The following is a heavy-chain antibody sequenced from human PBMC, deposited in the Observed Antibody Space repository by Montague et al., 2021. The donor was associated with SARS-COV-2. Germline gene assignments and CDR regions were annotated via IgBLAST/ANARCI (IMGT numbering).Heavy chain of an antibody. V-gene: IGHV4-4*02. J-gene: IGHJ4*02. CDR3: ARSSILGAHRFDY. Sequence: SETLSLTCAVSGGSISSSNWWSWVRQPQGKGLEWIGEIYHSGNTNYNPSLQSRLTISVDKSKNQFSLRLSSVTAADTAVYYCARSSILGAHRFDYWGQGTLVTVSS. CDR1: GGSISSSNW. CDR2: IYHSGNT. D-gene: IGHD3-16*01.